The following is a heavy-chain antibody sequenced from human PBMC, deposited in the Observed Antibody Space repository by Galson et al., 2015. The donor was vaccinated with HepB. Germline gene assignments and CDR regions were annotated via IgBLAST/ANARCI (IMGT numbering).Heavy chain of an antibody. J-gene: IGHJ6*02. CDR1: GFTFTSSSCA. V-gene: IGHV3-23*01. CDR3: AKRHGDYGHYYNGMDV. CDR2: MSCNGVST. Sequence: SLRLSCAASGFTFTSSSCAMSWGRQAPGKGPEWVSSMSCNGVSTYYADSVKGRFTTSRDDSKNTLYLQMNSLRAEDTAVYYCAKRHGDYGHYYNGMDVWGQGTTVIVSS. D-gene: IGHD4-17*01.